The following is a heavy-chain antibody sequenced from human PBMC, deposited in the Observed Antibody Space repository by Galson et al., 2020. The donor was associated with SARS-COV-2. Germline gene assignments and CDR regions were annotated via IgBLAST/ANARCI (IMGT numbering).Heavy chain of an antibody. CDR2: ISYDGSNK. J-gene: IGHJ6*02. V-gene: IGHV3-30-3*01. CDR3: ARDGGGWFPYYYYYGMDV. D-gene: IGHD6-19*01. Sequence: SCAASGFTFSAYPMHWVRQAPGKGLEWVAIISYDGSNKYYADSVKGRFTISRDNSKNTLYLQMNNLRPEDTAVYYCARDGGGWFPYYYYYGMDVWGQGTTVTVSS. CDR1: GFTFSAYP.